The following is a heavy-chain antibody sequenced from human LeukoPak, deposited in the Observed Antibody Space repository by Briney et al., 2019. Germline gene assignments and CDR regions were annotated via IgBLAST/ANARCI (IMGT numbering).Heavy chain of an antibody. J-gene: IGHJ4*02. D-gene: IGHD3-16*01. CDR1: GFTFSSYS. V-gene: IGHV3-21*01. CDR2: ISSSSSYI. Sequence: GRSLRLSCAASGFTFSSYSMNWVRQAPGKGLEWVSSISSSSSYIYYADSVKGRFTISRDNAKNSLYLQMNSLRAEDTAVYYCAREKYDYVWGSYRALGVDYWGQGTLVTVSS. CDR3: AREKYDYVWGSYRALGVDY.